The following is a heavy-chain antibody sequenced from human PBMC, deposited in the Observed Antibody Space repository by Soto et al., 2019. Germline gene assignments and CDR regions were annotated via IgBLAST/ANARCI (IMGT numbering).Heavy chain of an antibody. CDR3: ARESEDLTSNFDY. CDR1: WFTFTRYS. J-gene: IGHJ4*02. CDR2: ISSTTNYI. Sequence: VGSLRLSCAASWFTFTRYSMNWVRQAPGKGLKWVSSISSTTNYIYYGDSMKGRFTISRDNAKNSLYLEMNSLRAEDTAVYYCARESEDLTSNFDYWGQGTLVTVSS. V-gene: IGHV3-21*06.